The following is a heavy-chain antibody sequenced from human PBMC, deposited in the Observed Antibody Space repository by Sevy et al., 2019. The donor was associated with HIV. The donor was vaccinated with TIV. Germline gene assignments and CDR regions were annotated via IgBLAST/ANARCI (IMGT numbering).Heavy chain of an antibody. J-gene: IGHJ4*02. Sequence: GGSLRLSCAASGFTVNSNYMTWVRQAPGKGLEGVSVIHSDDTTYHADSVKYRFTISCDNFKNTLYLHMSSLRAEDTAVYYCARGPSGYCYALNYWGQGTLVTVSS. D-gene: IGHD2-21*02. V-gene: IGHV3-66*01. CDR3: ARGPSGYCYALNY. CDR2: IHSDDTT. CDR1: GFTVNSNY.